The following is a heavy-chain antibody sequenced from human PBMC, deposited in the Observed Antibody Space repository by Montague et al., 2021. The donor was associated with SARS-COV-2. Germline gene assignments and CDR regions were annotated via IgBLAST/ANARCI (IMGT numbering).Heavy chain of an antibody. V-gene: IGHV6-1*01. J-gene: IGHJ6*02. Sequence: CAISGDSVSSNSAAWNWIRQSPSRGLEWLGRTYYRSKWYNDYAVSVKSRITINPDTSKNQFSLQLNSVTPEDTAVYYCARGIWFGELLTGYYYYGMDVWGQGTTGTVSS. CDR1: GDSVSSNSAA. CDR3: ARGIWFGELLTGYYYYGMDV. D-gene: IGHD3-10*01. CDR2: TYYRSKWYN.